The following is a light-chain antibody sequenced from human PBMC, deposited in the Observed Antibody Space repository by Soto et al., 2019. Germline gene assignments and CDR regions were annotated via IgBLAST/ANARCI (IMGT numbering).Light chain of an antibody. CDR1: SSDVGNYNL. CDR2: EVS. J-gene: IGLJ1*01. Sequence: QSALTQPASVSGSPGQSITISCTGTSSDVGNYNLVSWYQQYPGKAPKVMIYEVSKRPSGVSHRFSGSKSGNTASLTISGLQAEDEADYYCCSYTDSSTFYVFGTGTKLTVL. CDR3: CSYTDSSTFYV. V-gene: IGLV2-23*02.